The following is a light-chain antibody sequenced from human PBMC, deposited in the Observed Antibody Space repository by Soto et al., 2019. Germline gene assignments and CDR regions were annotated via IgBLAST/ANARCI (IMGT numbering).Light chain of an antibody. Sequence: EIVLPQSPATLSLSPGERATLSCGASQSVKSNLAWYQQKPGRAHRLLIYDAITRATGIPVRFSGSGSGTEFTLTISSLQPDEFATYHCQHYNSYSEAVGQGTKVDI. J-gene: IGKJ1*01. CDR3: QHYNSYSEA. V-gene: IGKV3-15*01. CDR2: DAI. CDR1: QSVKSN.